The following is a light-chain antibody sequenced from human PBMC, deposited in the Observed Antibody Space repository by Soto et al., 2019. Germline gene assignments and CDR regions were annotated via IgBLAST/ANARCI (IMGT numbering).Light chain of an antibody. J-gene: IGKJ4*01. CDR1: QAISSH. CDR3: HQLNSYRLT. CDR2: VAS. Sequence: IQLTQSPSSLSASVGDRVTITCRASQAISSHLAWYQQKPGKAPKLLVYVASTLQSGVPSRFSGSGSGTDFSLSINSLQPEDFATYYCHQLNSYRLTFGGGTKVEIK. V-gene: IGKV1-9*01.